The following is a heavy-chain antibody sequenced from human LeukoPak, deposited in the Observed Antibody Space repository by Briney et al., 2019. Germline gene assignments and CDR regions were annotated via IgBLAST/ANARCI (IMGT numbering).Heavy chain of an antibody. Sequence: SETLSLTCAVYSGSFSNYYWSWIRQPPGKGLEWIGEINQSGSTNYNPSLKSRVTISVDTSKNHFSLKLSSVTAADRALYYCARQTTSGYLDYWGQGTLVTVS. CDR3: ARQTTSGYLDY. J-gene: IGHJ4*02. D-gene: IGHD3-22*01. V-gene: IGHV4-34*01. CDR2: INQSGST. CDR1: SGSFSNYY.